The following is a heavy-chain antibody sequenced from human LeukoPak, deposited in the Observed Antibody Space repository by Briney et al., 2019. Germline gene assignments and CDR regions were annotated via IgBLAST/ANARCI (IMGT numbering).Heavy chain of an antibody. D-gene: IGHD3-3*01. J-gene: IGHJ6*03. Sequence: PSEALSLTCTVSGGSISSYYWSWIRQPPGKGLEWIGYIYTSGSTNYNPSLKSRVTISVDTSKNQFSLKLSSVTAADTAMYYCARGTDFWSGYLASTYYMDVWGKGTTVTVSS. V-gene: IGHV4-4*09. CDR3: ARGTDFWSGYLASTYYMDV. CDR1: GGSISSYY. CDR2: IYTSGST.